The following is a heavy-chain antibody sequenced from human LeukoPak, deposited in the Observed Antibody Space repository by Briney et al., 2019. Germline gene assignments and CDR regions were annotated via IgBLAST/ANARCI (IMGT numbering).Heavy chain of an antibody. CDR3: ARDPTNYYYDSSGYYFD. CDR2: ISAYNGNT. J-gene: IGHJ4*02. CDR1: GYTFTSYG. Sequence: ASVKVSCKASGYTFTSYGISWVRQAPGQGLEWMEWISAYNGNTNYAQKLQGGVTMTTDTSTSTAYMELRSLRSDDTAVYYCARDPTNYYYDSSGYYFDWGQGTLVTVSS. D-gene: IGHD3-22*01. V-gene: IGHV1-18*01.